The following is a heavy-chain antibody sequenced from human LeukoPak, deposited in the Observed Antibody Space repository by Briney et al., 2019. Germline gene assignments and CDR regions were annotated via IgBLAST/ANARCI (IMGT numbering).Heavy chain of an antibody. Sequence: GGSLRLSCAASGFTFSSYAMHWVRQAPGKGLEWVAVISYDGSNKYYADSVKGRFTISRDNSKNTLYLQMNSLRAEDTAVYYCARDARPYSSGWEPAFDYWGQGTLVTVSS. D-gene: IGHD6-19*01. V-gene: IGHV3-30-3*01. J-gene: IGHJ4*02. CDR1: GFTFSSYA. CDR3: ARDARPYSSGWEPAFDY. CDR2: ISYDGSNK.